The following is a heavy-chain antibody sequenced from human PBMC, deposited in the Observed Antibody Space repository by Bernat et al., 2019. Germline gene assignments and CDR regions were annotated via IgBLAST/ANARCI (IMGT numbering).Heavy chain of an antibody. D-gene: IGHD3-10*01. CDR1: GFTFSSYG. CDR3: AREWKAPYGSGSIDY. V-gene: IGHV3-33*01. CDR2: IWYDGSNK. J-gene: IGHJ4*02. Sequence: QVQLVESGGGVVQPGRSLRLSCAASGFTFSSYGMHWVRQAPGKGLEWVAVIWYDGSNKYYADSVKGRFTISRDNSKNTLYLQMNSLRAEDTAVYYCAREWKAPYGSGSIDYWGQGTLATVSS.